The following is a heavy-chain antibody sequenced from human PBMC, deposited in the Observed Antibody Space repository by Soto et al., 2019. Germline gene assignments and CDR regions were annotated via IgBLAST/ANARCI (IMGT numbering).Heavy chain of an antibody. V-gene: IGHV1-69*08. CDR2: LIPFLQKA. CDR1: GGTLRTST. CDR3: TRAEIGAGFYNNDMDV. D-gene: IGHD3-22*01. Sequence: QVHLVQSGAEVREPGSSVKVSCKASGGTLRTSTITWVRQGPGQGPEWMGRLIPFLQKANYAQEFQGRVTITADASASTVYMGLRSLRSEDTAVYYCTRAEIGAGFYNNDMDVWGPGTTVIVSS. J-gene: IGHJ6*02.